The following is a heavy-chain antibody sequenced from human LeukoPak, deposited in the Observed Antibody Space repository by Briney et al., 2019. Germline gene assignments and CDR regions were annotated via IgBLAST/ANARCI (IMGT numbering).Heavy chain of an antibody. V-gene: IGHV3-21*04. CDR3: ARSSYYDSSGYYYIHHMDV. J-gene: IGHJ6*03. Sequence: GGSLRLSCAASGFTFSSYSMNWVRQAPGKGLEWVSSISSSSSYIYYADSVKGRFTISRDNSKNTLYLQMNSLRAEDTAVYYCARSSYYDSSGYYYIHHMDVWGKGTTVTISS. D-gene: IGHD3-22*01. CDR1: GFTFSSYS. CDR2: ISSSSSYI.